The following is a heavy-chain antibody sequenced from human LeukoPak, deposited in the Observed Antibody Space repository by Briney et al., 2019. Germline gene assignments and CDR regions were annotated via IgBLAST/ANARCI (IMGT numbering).Heavy chain of an antibody. CDR1: GFTFSSYA. V-gene: IGHV3-23*01. CDR2: ISGSGGST. Sequence: GGSLRLSCAASGFTFSSYAMSWVRQAPGKGLEWVSAISGSGGSTYYADSVKGRFTISRDNSKNTLYLQMNSLRAEDTAVYYCAKDGGDYYDSSGYHNYFDYWGQGTLVTVSS. D-gene: IGHD3-22*01. CDR3: AKDGGDYYDSSGYHNYFDY. J-gene: IGHJ4*02.